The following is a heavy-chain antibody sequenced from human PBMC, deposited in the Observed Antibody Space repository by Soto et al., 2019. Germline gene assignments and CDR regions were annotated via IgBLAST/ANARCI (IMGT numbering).Heavy chain of an antibody. CDR1: GGSISSSSYY. CDR3: ARHGRRSSYGGFDY. CDR2: IYYSGST. D-gene: IGHD3-10*01. Sequence: SETLSLTCTVSGGSISSSSYYWGWIRQPPGKGLEWIGSIYYSGSTYYNPSLKSRVTISVDTSKNQFSLKLSSVTAADTAVYYCARHGRRSSYGGFDYWGQGTLVTVSS. J-gene: IGHJ4*02. V-gene: IGHV4-39*01.